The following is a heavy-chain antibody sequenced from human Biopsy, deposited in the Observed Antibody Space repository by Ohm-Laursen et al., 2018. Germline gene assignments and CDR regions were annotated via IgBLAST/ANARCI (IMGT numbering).Heavy chain of an antibody. V-gene: IGHV1-18*04. Sequence: GASVKVSCKTSGYTFTAYGISWVRQAPGQGLEWMGWISTYNDDTNIAQKFQGRVSMTTDTSTRTAYMELRSLRSGDTAIYFCARDPGYDFWSASDPFDIWGQGTLVTVS. CDR2: ISTYNDDT. J-gene: IGHJ3*02. CDR1: GYTFTAYG. D-gene: IGHD3-3*01. CDR3: ARDPGYDFWSASDPFDI.